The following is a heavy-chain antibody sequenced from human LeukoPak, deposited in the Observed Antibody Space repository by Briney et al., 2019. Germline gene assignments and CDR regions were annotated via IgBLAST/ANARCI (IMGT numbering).Heavy chain of an antibody. D-gene: IGHD3-10*01. V-gene: IGHV4-59*01. CDR3: ARENYGSGNAFDI. CDR2: IYYSGST. J-gene: IGHJ3*02. Sequence: SETLSLTCTVSGGSIISYYWSWIRQPPGKGLEWIGYIYYSGSTNYNPSLKSRVTISVDTSKNQFSLKLSSVTAADTAVYYCARENYGSGNAFDIWGQGTMVTVSS. CDR1: GGSIISYY.